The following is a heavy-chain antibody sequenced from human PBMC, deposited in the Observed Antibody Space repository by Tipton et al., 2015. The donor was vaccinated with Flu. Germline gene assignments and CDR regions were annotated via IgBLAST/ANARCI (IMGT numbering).Heavy chain of an antibody. CDR1: GGSISTGNW. J-gene: IGHJ5*02. D-gene: IGHD4-11*01. Sequence: TLSLTCGVSGGSISTGNWWSWVRQPPGKGLEWIGEIYHSGSINYNPSLKSRVTISVDTSKNQFSLEMRSVTAADMAVYYCARRDFSNYVSDPKNWFDRWGQGILVTVSS. CDR3: ARRDFSNYVSDPKNWFDR. CDR2: IYHSGSI. V-gene: IGHV4-4*02.